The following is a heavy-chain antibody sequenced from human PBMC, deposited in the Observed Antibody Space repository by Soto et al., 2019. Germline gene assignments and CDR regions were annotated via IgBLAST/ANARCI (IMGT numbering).Heavy chain of an antibody. CDR3: ARSDVWGSYRYYIDY. Sequence: QVQLVQSGAEVKKPGASVKVSCKASGYTFTSYAMHWVRQAPGHRLEWMGWINAGNGNTKYSQKFQGRVTITRDTSASTAYMELSSLRSEDTAVYYCARSDVWGSYRYYIDYWGQGTLVTVSS. J-gene: IGHJ4*02. V-gene: IGHV1-3*01. CDR1: GYTFTSYA. D-gene: IGHD3-16*02. CDR2: INAGNGNT.